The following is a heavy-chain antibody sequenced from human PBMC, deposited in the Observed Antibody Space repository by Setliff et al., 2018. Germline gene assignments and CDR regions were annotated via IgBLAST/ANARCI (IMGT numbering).Heavy chain of an antibody. CDR1: GGSISSSSYY. V-gene: IGHV4-39*07. J-gene: IGHJ6*02. D-gene: IGHD3-10*01. Sequence: SETLSLTCTVSGGSISSSSYYWGWIRQPPGKGLEWIGSIHYSGSTYYKPSLKSRVTISVDTSKNQFSLKLSSVTAADTAVYYCARVSSYGSGSYYYYYYGMDVWGQGTTVTVSS. CDR3: ARVSSYGSGSYYYYYYGMDV. CDR2: IHYSGST.